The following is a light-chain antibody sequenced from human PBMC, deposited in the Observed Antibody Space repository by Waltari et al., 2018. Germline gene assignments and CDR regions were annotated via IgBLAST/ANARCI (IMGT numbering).Light chain of an antibody. CDR2: GAS. J-gene: IGKJ1*01. Sequence: DIQMTQSPASLSASVGDRVTITCRASQTISNYLNWYQQKPGKAPKLLIYGASSLQSGVPSRFSGSGSGTHFTLTISSLQPEDFATYSCQQTHSPPWTFGQGTKVAIK. V-gene: IGKV1-39*01. CDR3: QQTHSPPWT. CDR1: QTISNY.